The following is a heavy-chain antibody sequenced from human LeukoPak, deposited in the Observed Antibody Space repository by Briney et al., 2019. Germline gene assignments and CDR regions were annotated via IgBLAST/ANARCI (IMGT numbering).Heavy chain of an antibody. Sequence: GSSVKVSCKASGGTFSSYAISWVRQAPGQGLEWMGGIIPIFGTANYAQKFQGRVTITADESTSTAYMELSSLRSEDTAVYYCARSRDAVVPAALPYYYYYYGMDVWGKGTTVTVSS. V-gene: IGHV1-69*01. D-gene: IGHD2-2*01. CDR3: ARSRDAVVPAALPYYYYYYGMDV. CDR2: IIPIFGTA. CDR1: GGTFSSYA. J-gene: IGHJ6*04.